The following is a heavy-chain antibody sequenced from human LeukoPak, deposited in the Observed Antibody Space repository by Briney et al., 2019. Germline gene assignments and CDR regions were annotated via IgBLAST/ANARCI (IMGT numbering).Heavy chain of an antibody. Sequence: PSETLSLTCAVSGYSISSGYHWGWIRQPPGKGLEWIGSIYHSGSTYYNPSLKSRVTISVDTSKNQFSLKLSSVTAADTAVYYCARRRSSSSRTIYYFDYWGQGTLVTVSS. CDR1: GYSISSGYH. D-gene: IGHD6-6*01. V-gene: IGHV4-38-2*01. CDR3: ARRRSSSSRTIYYFDY. CDR2: IYHSGST. J-gene: IGHJ4*02.